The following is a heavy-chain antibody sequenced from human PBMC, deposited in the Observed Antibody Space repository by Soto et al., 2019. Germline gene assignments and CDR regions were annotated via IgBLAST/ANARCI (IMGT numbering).Heavy chain of an antibody. D-gene: IGHD4-17*01. CDR1: GGSISSYY. V-gene: IGHV4-59*06. CDR2: IYYSGST. CDR3: ARSSHSTVTTFAY. Sequence: SETLSLTCTVSGGSISSYYWSWIRQPPGKGLEWIGYIYYSGSTYYNPSLKSRVTISVDTSKNQFSLKLSSVTAADTAVYYCARSSHSTVTTFAYWGQGTLVTVSS. J-gene: IGHJ4*02.